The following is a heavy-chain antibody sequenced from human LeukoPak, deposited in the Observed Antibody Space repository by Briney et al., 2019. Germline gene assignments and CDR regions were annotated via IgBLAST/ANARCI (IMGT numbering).Heavy chain of an antibody. CDR2: MNPNSGNT. V-gene: IGHV1-18*01. D-gene: IGHD3-10*01. Sequence: ASVKVSCKASGYIFTSYDITWVRQAPGQGLEWMGWMNPNSGNTGYAQKLQGRVTMTTDTSTSTAYMELRSLRSDDTAVYYCARNTGPFMVRGVIIDSNFDYWGQGTLVTVSS. CDR3: ARNTGPFMVRGVIIDSNFDY. CDR1: GYIFTSYD. J-gene: IGHJ4*02.